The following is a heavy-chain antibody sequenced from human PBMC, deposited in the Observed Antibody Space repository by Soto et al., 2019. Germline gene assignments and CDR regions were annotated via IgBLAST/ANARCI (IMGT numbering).Heavy chain of an antibody. Sequence: EVQLVESGGGLVQPGRSLRLSCAASGFIFSDHYMDWVRQAPGKGLEWVGRARNKVSGYTTAHAASVEGRFAISRDDSKNSLYLQMSSLKVDDTAVYFCARLMGTSFDLWGQGTLVTVSS. V-gene: IGHV3-72*01. CDR1: GFIFSDHY. CDR3: ARLMGTSFDL. J-gene: IGHJ4*02. CDR2: ARNKVSGYTT. D-gene: IGHD2-8*01.